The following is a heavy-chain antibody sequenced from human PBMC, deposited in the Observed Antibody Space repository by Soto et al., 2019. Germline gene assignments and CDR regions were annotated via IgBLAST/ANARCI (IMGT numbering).Heavy chain of an antibody. Sequence: QVQLVQSGAEVKKPGASVKVSCKASGYTFTGYYMHWMRQAPGQGLEWMGWINPNSGETDYAPNFQGWVTMSRDTAISTAYMELSRLKSNDKAVYYCARGVGLNHYCYLDVWGKGTPVTVSS. CDR2: INPNSGET. CDR1: GYTFTGYY. CDR3: ARGVGLNHYCYLDV. J-gene: IGHJ6*03. V-gene: IGHV1-2*04.